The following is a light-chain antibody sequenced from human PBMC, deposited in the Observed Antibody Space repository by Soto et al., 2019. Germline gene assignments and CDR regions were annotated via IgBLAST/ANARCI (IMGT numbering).Light chain of an antibody. CDR1: QNIGSW. J-gene: IGKJ4*01. Sequence: DIQMTQTPSTRSASVGDRVTMTCRASQNIGSWLAWYQQKPGKAPKLLIHKASTLESGVPSRFSGSGSGTEFTLTISSLQPDDFATYYCQQYSSYSPLTFGGGTKVEIK. CDR2: KAS. V-gene: IGKV1-5*03. CDR3: QQYSSYSPLT.